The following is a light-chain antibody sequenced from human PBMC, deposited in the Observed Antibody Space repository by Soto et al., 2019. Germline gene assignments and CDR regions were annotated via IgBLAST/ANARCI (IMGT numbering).Light chain of an antibody. CDR3: QQYGSSGT. CDR2: GAS. V-gene: IGKV3-20*01. Sequence: ETVMTQSPATLSVSPGERATLSCRASQSVSSNYLAWYQQKPGQAPRLLIYGASNRATGIPDRFSGSGSGTDFTLTISRLEPEDFAVYYCQQYGSSGTFGQGTKADIK. CDR1: QSVSSNY. J-gene: IGKJ1*01.